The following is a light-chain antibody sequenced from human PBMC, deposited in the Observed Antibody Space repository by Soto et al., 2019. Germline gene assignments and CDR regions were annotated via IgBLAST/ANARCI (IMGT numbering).Light chain of an antibody. CDR2: GAS. CDR3: HQYSIWRT. CDR1: QSVSSSY. J-gene: IGKJ1*01. Sequence: TQSTGTLSLSPGERATLSCRASQSVSSSYLASYQQKPGQAPRLLIYGASTRATGIPARFSGSGSGTEFTLTISSLQSEDFAVYYCHQYSIWRTFGQLTNVAIK. V-gene: IGKV3-15*01.